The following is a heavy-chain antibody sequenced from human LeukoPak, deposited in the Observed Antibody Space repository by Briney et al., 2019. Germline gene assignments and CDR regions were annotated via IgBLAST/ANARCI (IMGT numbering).Heavy chain of an antibody. D-gene: IGHD3-3*01. Sequence: SETLSLTCAVYGGSFSGYYWSWIRQPPGKGLEWIGEINHSGSTNYNPSLKSRVTISVDTSKNQFSLKLSSVTAADTAVYYCAVSYYDFWSGYFAGEGRHYFDYWGQGTLVTVSS. V-gene: IGHV4-34*01. CDR2: INHSGST. J-gene: IGHJ4*02. CDR1: GGSFSGYY. CDR3: AVSYYDFWSGYFAGEGRHYFDY.